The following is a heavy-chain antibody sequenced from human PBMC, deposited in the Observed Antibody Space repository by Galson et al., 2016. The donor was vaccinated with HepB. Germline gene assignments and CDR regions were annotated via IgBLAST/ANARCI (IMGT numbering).Heavy chain of an antibody. J-gene: IGHJ6*03. D-gene: IGHD5-18*01. V-gene: IGHV3-23*01. CDR3: AKDQSRIQPSFVGSRYYYYYYMDV. CDR1: GFTFSSYA. CDR2: ISGSGVIT. Sequence: SLRLSCAASGFTFSSYAMSWVRQAPGKGLEWVSAISGSGVITYYADSVKGRFTISRDNSKNTLYLQMNSLRAEDTAVYYCAKDQSRIQPSFVGSRYYYYYYMDVWGKGTTVTVSS.